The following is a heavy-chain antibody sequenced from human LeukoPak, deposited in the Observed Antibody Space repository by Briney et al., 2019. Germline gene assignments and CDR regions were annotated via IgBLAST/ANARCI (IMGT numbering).Heavy chain of an antibody. CDR1: GFTFSSYG. V-gene: IGHV3-33*01. CDR3: ARLNARDYYFDY. J-gene: IGHJ4*02. CDR2: IWYDGSNK. Sequence: GGSLRLSWAPSGFTFSSYGMQWVRQAPGEGREWVAVIWYDGSNKYYADSVKGRFTISRDNSKNTLYLQMNSLRAEDTAVYYCARLNARDYYFDYWGQGTLVTVSS.